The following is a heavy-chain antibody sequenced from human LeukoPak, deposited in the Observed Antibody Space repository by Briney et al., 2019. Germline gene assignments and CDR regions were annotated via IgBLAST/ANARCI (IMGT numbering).Heavy chain of an antibody. CDR2: IYHSGST. CDR1: GGSISSSNW. V-gene: IGHV4-4*02. D-gene: IGHD3-10*01. CDR3: ARIPLIWSSPKGAFDI. Sequence: SETLSLTCAVSGGSISSSNWWSWVRQPPGKGLDWIGEIYHSGSTNYNPSLKSRVTISVDKSKNQFSLKVSSVTAADTAVYYCARIPLIWSSPKGAFDIWGQGTMVTVSS. J-gene: IGHJ3*02.